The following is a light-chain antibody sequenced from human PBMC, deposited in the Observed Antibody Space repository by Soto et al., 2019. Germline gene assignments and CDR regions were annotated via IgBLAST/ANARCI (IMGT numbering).Light chain of an antibody. CDR2: LGS. J-gene: IGKJ2*02. CDR3: MQALQTPWT. CDR1: QSLLHRNGNNY. V-gene: IGKV2-28*01. Sequence: DIVMTQSPLSLSVTPGEPASISCRSSQSLLHRNGNNYFDWYLQKPGQSPQLLINLGSNRASGVPDRFSGSGSGTDFTLKISRVEAEDVGVYYCMQALQTPWTFGQGTKLEIK.